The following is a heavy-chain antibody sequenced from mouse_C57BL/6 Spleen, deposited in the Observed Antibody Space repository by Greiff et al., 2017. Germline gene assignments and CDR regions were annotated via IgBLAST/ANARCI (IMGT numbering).Heavy chain of an antibody. CDR1: GYTFTSYW. Sequence: QVQLQQPGAELVKPGASVKLSCKASGYTFTSYWMHWVKQRPGQGLEWIGMIHPNSGSTNYNEKFKSKATLTVDKSSSTAYMQLSSLTSEDSAVYCCARWGGNYPFAYWGQGTLVTVSA. D-gene: IGHD2-1*01. CDR3: ARWGGNYPFAY. J-gene: IGHJ3*01. CDR2: IHPNSGST. V-gene: IGHV1-64*01.